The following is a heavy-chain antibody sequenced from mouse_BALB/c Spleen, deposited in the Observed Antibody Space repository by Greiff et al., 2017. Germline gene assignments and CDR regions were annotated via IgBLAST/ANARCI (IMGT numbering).Heavy chain of an antibody. D-gene: IGHD1-1*01. CDR1: GFAFSSYD. CDR2: ISSGGGST. CDR3: ARRDYGSRGGLAY. J-gene: IGHJ3*01. V-gene: IGHV5-12-1*01. Sequence: EVQVVESGGGLVKPGGSLKLSCAASGFAFSSYDMSWVRQTPEKRLEWVAYISSGGGSTYYPDTVKGRFTISRDNAKNTLYLQMSSLKSEDTAMYYCARRDYGSRGGLAYWGQGTLVTVSA.